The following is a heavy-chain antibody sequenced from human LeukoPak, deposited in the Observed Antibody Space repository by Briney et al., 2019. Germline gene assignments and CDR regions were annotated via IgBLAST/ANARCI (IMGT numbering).Heavy chain of an antibody. CDR3: ARDSLIMPEYCSSTSCFYYYGMDV. CDR2: IYYSGNT. V-gene: IGHV4-59*01. CDR1: GDSISSYY. Sequence: SETLSLTCTVSGDSISSYYWSWIRQPPGKGLEWIGCIYYSGNTNYNPSLKSRVTISIDTSKNQFSLKLSSVTAADTAVYYCARDSLIMPEYCSSTSCFYYYGMDVWGQGTTVTVSS. J-gene: IGHJ6*02. D-gene: IGHD2-2*01.